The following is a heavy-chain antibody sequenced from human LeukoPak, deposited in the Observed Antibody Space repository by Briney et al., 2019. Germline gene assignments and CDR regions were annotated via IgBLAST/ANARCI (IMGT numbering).Heavy chain of an antibody. V-gene: IGHV3-7*01. CDR3: ARDAGGYGFYGDY. Sequence: GGSLRLSCAASGFTFSSYWMSWVRQAPGKGLEWVANIKQDGSEKNYVDSVKGRFIISRDKAKNSLYLQMNSLRAEDTAVYYCARDAGGYGFYGDYWGQGTLVTVSS. D-gene: IGHD5-18*01. CDR2: IKQDGSEK. CDR1: GFTFSSYW. J-gene: IGHJ4*02.